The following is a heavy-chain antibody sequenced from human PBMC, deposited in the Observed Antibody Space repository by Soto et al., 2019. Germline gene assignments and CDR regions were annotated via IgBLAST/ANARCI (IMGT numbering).Heavy chain of an antibody. J-gene: IGHJ6*02. CDR1: GFTFSDCY. D-gene: IGHD3-3*01. V-gene: IGHV3-11*01. CDR2: ISSSGSTI. Sequence: GVLRLSCAASGFTFSDCYMSWIRQAPGKGLEWVSYISSSGSTIYYADSVKGRFTISRDNAKNSLYLQMNSLRAEDTAVYYCSSWRRYYYGMDVWGQGTTVTVSS. CDR3: SSWRRYYYGMDV.